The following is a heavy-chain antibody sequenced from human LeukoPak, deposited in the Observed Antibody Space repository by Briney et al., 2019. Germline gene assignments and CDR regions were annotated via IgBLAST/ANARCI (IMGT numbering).Heavy chain of an antibody. D-gene: IGHD2-15*01. V-gene: IGHV4-34*01. CDR2: INHSGST. Sequence: PSETLSLTCAVYGGSFSGYYWSWIRQPPGKGLEWIGEINHSGSTNYNPSLKSRVTISVDTSKNQFSLKLSSVAAADTAVYYCARHLSAGRPAFDIWGQGTMVTVSS. CDR1: GGSFSGYY. J-gene: IGHJ3*02. CDR3: ARHLSAGRPAFDI.